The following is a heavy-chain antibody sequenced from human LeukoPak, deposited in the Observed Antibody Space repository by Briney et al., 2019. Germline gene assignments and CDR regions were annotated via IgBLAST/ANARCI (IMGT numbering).Heavy chain of an antibody. D-gene: IGHD3-10*01. CDR3: ARGYLLWFGELLYYYYYGMDV. Sequence: SETLSLSCTVSGGSFRSSSYYWGWIRQPPGKGLEWIGSIYYSRSTYYNPSLKSRVTISVDTSKNQFSLKLSSVTAADTAVYYCARGYLLWFGELLYYYYYGMDVWGQGTTVTVSS. V-gene: IGHV4-39*01. CDR2: IYYSRST. CDR1: GGSFRSSSYY. J-gene: IGHJ6*02.